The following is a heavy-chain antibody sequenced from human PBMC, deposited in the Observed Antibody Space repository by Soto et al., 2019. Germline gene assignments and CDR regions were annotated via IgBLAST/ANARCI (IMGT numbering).Heavy chain of an antibody. V-gene: IGHV5-51*01. CDR1: GYSFTTYW. Sequence: PGESLKISCKSYGYSFTTYWIAWVRQMPGKGLEWMGSIHPGESDTRYSPSFQGQVTISADRSITTAYLQWSSLKASDTAMYYCARREATYYNFYGMDVWGQGTTVTVSS. J-gene: IGHJ6*02. CDR2: IHPGESDT. CDR3: ARREATYYNFYGMDV.